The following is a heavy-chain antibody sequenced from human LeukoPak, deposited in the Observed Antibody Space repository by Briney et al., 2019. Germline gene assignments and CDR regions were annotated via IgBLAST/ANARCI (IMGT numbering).Heavy chain of an antibody. CDR1: GGTFSSYA. V-gene: IGHV1-69*13. Sequence: ASVKVSCKASGGTFSSYAISWVRQSPGQGLEWMGGIIPIFGTANYAQKFQGRVTITADESTSTAYMELSSLRSEDTAVYYCARDRSGSFLDWGQGTLVTVSS. D-gene: IGHD1-26*01. CDR3: ARDRSGSFLD. J-gene: IGHJ4*02. CDR2: IIPIFGTA.